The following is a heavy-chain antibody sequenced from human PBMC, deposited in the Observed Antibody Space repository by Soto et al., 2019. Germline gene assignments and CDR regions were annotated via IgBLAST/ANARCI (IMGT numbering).Heavy chain of an antibody. Sequence: QVQLVQSGAEVKKPGSSVKVSCKASGGTFSSYAISWVRQAPGQGLEWMGGIIPIFGTANYAQKVQGRVTITAEESTSTGYMELRSLSSGYTAVYYCASTRAPSWGRGYSYGGFDYWGQGTLVTVSS. J-gene: IGHJ4*02. CDR3: ASTRAPSWGRGYSYGGFDY. CDR1: GGTFSSYA. D-gene: IGHD5-18*01. CDR2: IIPIFGTA. V-gene: IGHV1-69*01.